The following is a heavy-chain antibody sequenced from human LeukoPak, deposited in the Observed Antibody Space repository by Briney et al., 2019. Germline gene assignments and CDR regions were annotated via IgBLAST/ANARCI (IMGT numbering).Heavy chain of an antibody. Sequence: GGSLRLSCAASGFTFSNYWMTCVRQAPGKGLEWVANIKQDVSEKNYVDSVKGRFTISRDNAQNPLSLQITSLTAEDRAVYYRPSTATCSFWGQGTMVTVSS. D-gene: IGHD2-2*01. CDR2: IKQDVSEK. CDR1: GFTFSNYW. CDR3: PSTATCSF. V-gene: IGHV3-7*01. J-gene: IGHJ3*01.